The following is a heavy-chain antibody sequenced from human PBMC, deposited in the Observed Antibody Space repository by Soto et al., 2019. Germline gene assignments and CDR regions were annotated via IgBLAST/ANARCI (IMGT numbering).Heavy chain of an antibody. CDR1: GGSITRCRSY. Sequence: SETLSQTRRVWGGSITRCRSYWGSIRQPPGKRLEWIGSIYYSGSTYYNPSLKSRVTISVDTSKNQFSLKLSSVTAADTAVYYCARHCSAAAGTSYYYYYMDVWCKGTTVTVSS. V-gene: IGHV4-39*01. J-gene: IGHJ6*03. CDR3: ARHCSAAAGTSYYYYYMDV. CDR2: IYYSGST. D-gene: IGHD6-13*01.